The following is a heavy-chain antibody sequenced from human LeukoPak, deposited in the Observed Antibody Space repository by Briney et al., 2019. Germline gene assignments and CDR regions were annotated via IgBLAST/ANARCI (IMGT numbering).Heavy chain of an antibody. J-gene: IGHJ4*02. V-gene: IGHV4-61*01. CDR3: ARGYQKVIGAY. Sequence: SETLSLTCTVSGGSVSSGSYHWNWIRQPPGKGLEWIGYIYYSGNTYYNPSLKSRVTISADTSKNQFSLKVSSVTAADTAVYYCARGYQKVIGAYWGQRTLVTVSS. CDR2: IYYSGNT. CDR1: GGSVSSGSYH. D-gene: IGHD2-2*01.